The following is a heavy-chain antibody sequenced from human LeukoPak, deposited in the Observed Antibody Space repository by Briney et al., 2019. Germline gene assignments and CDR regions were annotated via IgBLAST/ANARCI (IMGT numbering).Heavy chain of an antibody. CDR1: GFTFSSYE. CDR2: ISSSGSTI. Sequence: GGSLRLSCAASGFTFSSYEMNWVRQAPGKGLEWVSYISSSGSTIYYADSVKGRFTISRDNSKNTLYLQMNSLRAEDTAVYYCARDAQGGGFDYWGQGTLVTVSS. CDR3: ARDAQGGGFDY. D-gene: IGHD3-16*01. V-gene: IGHV3-48*03. J-gene: IGHJ4*02.